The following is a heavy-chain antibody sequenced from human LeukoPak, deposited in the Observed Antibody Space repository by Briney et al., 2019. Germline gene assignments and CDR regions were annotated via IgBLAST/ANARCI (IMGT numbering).Heavy chain of an antibody. CDR1: GFTFSSYW. J-gene: IGHJ4*02. CDR3: ARDDYGGLDY. D-gene: IGHD4-23*01. V-gene: IGHV3-74*01. CDR2: INRDGSRT. Sequence: PGGSLRLSCAASGFTFSSYWMHWVRQAPGRGLVWVSRINRDGSRTNYADSVKGRFTISRDNAKNTLDLQMNSLRAEDTAVYYCARDDYGGLDYWGQGTLVTVSS.